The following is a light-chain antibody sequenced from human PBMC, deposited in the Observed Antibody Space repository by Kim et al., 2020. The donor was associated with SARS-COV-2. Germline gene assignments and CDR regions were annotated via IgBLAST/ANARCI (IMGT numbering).Light chain of an antibody. Sequence: EIVLTQSPGTLSLSPGERATLSCRASQSVMSNYLAWYQQKAGQAPRLLIYAASSRATGIPDRFSGSGSVTDFTLAISRLEPEDFAVYYCQQYGSTPLTFGGGTKVDIK. CDR1: QSVMSNY. J-gene: IGKJ4*01. V-gene: IGKV3-20*01. CDR2: AAS. CDR3: QQYGSTPLT.